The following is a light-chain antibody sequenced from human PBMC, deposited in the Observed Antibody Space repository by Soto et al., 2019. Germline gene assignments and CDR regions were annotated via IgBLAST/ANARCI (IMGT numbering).Light chain of an antibody. Sequence: EIVMPKSPATLSVSPGERATLSCRASQSVNSNYLAWYQQKPGQAPRLLIYGISKRATDIPDRFSGSGSGTEFTLTISSLQPEDFATYYCQQHGQWPITFGQGTRLEIK. J-gene: IGKJ5*01. CDR1: QSVNSN. CDR3: QQHGQWPIT. CDR2: GIS. V-gene: IGKV3D-15*01.